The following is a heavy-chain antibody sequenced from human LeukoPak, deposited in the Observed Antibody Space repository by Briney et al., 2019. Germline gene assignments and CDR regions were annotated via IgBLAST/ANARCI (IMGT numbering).Heavy chain of an antibody. CDR1: GGTFSSYT. Sequence: SVKVSCKASGGTFSSYTFSWVRQAPGQGLEWMGGIIPIFGTTSYAQKFQGRVTVTTDESTSTVYMELSSLRSEDTAVYYCARGGDDILTGYYLWGQGTLVTVSS. D-gene: IGHD3-9*01. J-gene: IGHJ4*02. CDR2: IIPIFGTT. V-gene: IGHV1-69*05. CDR3: ARGGDDILTGYYL.